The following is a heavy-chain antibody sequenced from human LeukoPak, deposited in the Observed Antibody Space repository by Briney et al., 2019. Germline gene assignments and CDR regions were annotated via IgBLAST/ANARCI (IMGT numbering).Heavy chain of an antibody. Sequence: GASVKVSCKASGYTFTGYYMHWVRQAPGQGLEWMGWINPNSGGTNYAQKFQGRVTMTRETSISTAYMELSRMRSDETAVYYCGRALAGGIVVVLAALDYWGQGTLVTVSS. D-gene: IGHD2-2*01. CDR3: GRALAGGIVVVLAALDY. CDR2: INPNSGGT. V-gene: IGHV1-2*02. CDR1: GYTFTGYY. J-gene: IGHJ4*02.